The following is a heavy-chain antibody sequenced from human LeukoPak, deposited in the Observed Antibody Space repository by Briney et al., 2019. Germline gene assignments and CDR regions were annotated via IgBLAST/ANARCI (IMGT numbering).Heavy chain of an antibody. CDR3: AKDTSPNDYGDFDAFDI. V-gene: IGHV3-9*01. Sequence: GGSLRLSCAASGFTFDDYAMHWVRQAPGKGLEWVSGISWNSGSIGYADSVKGRFTISRDNAKNSLYLQMNSLRAEDTALYYYAKDTSPNDYGDFDAFDIWGQGTMVTVSS. CDR1: GFTFDDYA. CDR2: ISWNSGSI. D-gene: IGHD4-17*01. J-gene: IGHJ3*02.